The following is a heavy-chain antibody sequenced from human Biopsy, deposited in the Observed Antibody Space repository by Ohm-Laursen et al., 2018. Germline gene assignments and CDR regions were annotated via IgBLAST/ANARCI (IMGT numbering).Heavy chain of an antibody. Sequence: TLSLTCTVSGDSVTKYYWSWIRQPPGKGLEWIGHIYYSVMTNYNPSLQSRVTISVDTSRNQVSLTLSSVTAADTAVYYCARDSGILNYGNFKYYHYYGMDVWGQGTKVTVSS. CDR3: ARDSGILNYGNFKYYHYYGMDV. D-gene: IGHD4-11*01. CDR2: IYYSVMT. V-gene: IGHV4-59*02. J-gene: IGHJ6*02. CDR1: GDSVTKYY.